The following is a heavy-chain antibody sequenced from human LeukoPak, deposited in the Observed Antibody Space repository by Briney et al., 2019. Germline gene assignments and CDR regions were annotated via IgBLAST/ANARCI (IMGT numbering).Heavy chain of an antibody. Sequence: PGGSLRLSCAASGFTFSSYWMHWVRHAPGKGLVWVSRINGDGSSTAYADSVKGRFTISRDNAKNTLYLQMSSLTAEDTAVYYCARGPPWYFDLWGRGTLVTVSS. CDR1: GFTFSSYW. CDR2: INGDGSST. D-gene: IGHD6-25*01. V-gene: IGHV3-74*01. J-gene: IGHJ2*01. CDR3: ARGPPWYFDL.